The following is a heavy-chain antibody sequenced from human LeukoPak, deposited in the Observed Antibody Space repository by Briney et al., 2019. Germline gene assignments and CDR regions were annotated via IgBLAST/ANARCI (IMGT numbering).Heavy chain of an antibody. CDR1: DGSMTNNY. J-gene: IGHJ5*02. V-gene: IGHV4-4*07. D-gene: IGHD6-6*01. CDR2: IYISGSS. Sequence: SETLSLTCTVSDGSMTNNYWSWLRQPAGKGLEWIGRIYISGSSYYNPSLKSRVSMSVDTSQNQFSLKLRSVTAADTAVYYCARPTARLGWFDPWGQGTLVTVSS. CDR3: ARPTARLGWFDP.